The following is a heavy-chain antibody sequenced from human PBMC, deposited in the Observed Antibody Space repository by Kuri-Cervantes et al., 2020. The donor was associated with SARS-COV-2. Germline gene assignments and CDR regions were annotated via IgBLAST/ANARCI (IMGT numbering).Heavy chain of an antibody. CDR1: GILVSASA. Sequence: GESLKISCEVCGILVSASAIHWVRQGSGKGLEWVGRVRGKANNYATAYAASVKGRFTISRDDSKNMAYLQMDSLKTEDTAVYYCARAVPYYYDSSGYHTTGLDWGQGTLVTVSS. CDR2: VRGKANNYAT. V-gene: IGHV3-73*01. CDR3: ARAVPYYYDSSGYHTTGLD. J-gene: IGHJ4*02. D-gene: IGHD3-22*01.